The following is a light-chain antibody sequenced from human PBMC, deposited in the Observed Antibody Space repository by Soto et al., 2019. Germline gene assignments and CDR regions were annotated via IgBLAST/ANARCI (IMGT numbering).Light chain of an antibody. CDR1: SSDVGGYNF. CDR3: RSYTGSSTRYV. CDR2: EVS. V-gene: IGLV2-14*01. J-gene: IGLJ1*01. Sequence: QSALTQPASVSGSPGQSITISCTGTSSDVGGYNFVSWYQQYPGKAPKLMIYEVSNRPSGVSNRFSGSKSGNTASLTISGLQAEDESDYYCRSYTGSSTRYVFGTGTKLTVL.